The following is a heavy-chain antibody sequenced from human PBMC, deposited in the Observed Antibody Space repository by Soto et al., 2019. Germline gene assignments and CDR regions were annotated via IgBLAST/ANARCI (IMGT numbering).Heavy chain of an antibody. CDR2: IDGSGGIT. Sequence: QLLQSGGGLVQPGGSLTLSCAASGFTFGTTDMSWVRQAPGEGLEWVSTIDGSGGITYYADSVKGRFTISRDNSRNTVYLQMNSPRGDDTAVYYCVKNSGWFNTWGQGALVTVSS. V-gene: IGHV3-23*01. D-gene: IGHD3-10*01. J-gene: IGHJ5*02. CDR3: VKNSGWFNT. CDR1: GFTFGTTD.